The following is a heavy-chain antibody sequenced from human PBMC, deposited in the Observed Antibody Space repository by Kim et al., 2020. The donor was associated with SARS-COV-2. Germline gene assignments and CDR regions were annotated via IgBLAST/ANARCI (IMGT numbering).Heavy chain of an antibody. J-gene: IGHJ3*02. V-gene: IGHV3-23*01. CDR3: AKYTEFDDGAFDI. Sequence: GGSLRLSCAASGFTFSSYAMAWVRQAPGKGLEWVSALSGSGARTYYLQSVKGRFTISRDNSRNLLFLQMNNLRVEDTAVYYCAKYTEFDDGAFDIWGQGTMVTVS. CDR1: GFTFSSYA. CDR2: LSGSGART. D-gene: IGHD3-10*01.